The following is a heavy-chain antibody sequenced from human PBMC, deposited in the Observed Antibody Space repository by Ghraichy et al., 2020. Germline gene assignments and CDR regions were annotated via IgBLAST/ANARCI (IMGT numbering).Heavy chain of an antibody. J-gene: IGHJ4*02. CDR2: IFPGDSET. CDR3: ARSWFPVANYYFDY. CDR1: GFDFTTYW. V-gene: IGHV5-51*01. D-gene: IGHD3-9*01. Sequence: GESLNISCQVSGFDFTTYWIGWVRQMPGKGLEWMGIIFPGDSETRYSPSFQGQVTISADRSISIAYLQWSSLRASDTAMYYCARSWFPVANYYFDYWGQGTLVTVSS.